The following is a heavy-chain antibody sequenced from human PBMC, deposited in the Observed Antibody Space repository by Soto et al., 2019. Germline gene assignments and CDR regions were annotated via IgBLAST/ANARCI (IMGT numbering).Heavy chain of an antibody. CDR3: AGGPGVARNY. D-gene: IGHD5-12*01. V-gene: IGHV4-59*12. J-gene: IGHJ4*02. CDR1: GGSIRSYY. Sequence: PSETLSLTCTVSGGSIRSYYWSWIRQPPGKGLEWIGYIYSSGSTNYNPSLKSRVTISVDRSKNQFSLKLSSVTAADTAVYYCAGGPGVARNYWGQGTLVTVSS. CDR2: IYSSGST.